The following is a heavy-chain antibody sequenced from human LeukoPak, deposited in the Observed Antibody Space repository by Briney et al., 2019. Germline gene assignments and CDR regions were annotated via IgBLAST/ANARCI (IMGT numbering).Heavy chain of an antibody. CDR3: AKVLQSRGWYFDY. CDR1: GFTLSSYA. V-gene: IGHV3-23*01. J-gene: IGHJ4*02. D-gene: IGHD4-11*01. Sequence: GGSLRLSCAASGFTLSSYAMSWVRQAPGKGLEWVSAISGSGGSTYYADSVKGRFTISRDNSKNTLYLQMNSLRAEDTAVYYCAKVLQSRGWYFDYWGQGTLVTVSS. CDR2: ISGSGGST.